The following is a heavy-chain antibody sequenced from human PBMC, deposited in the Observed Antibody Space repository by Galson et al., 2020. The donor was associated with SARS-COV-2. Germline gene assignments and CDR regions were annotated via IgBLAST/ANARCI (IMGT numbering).Heavy chain of an antibody. Sequence: GGSLRLSCAASGFNFRDYHMSWVRQAPGKGLEWVSTISSLSSFKKYADSVKGRFTISRDNAKNSLYLQLNSLRAEDTGLYYCARDQIVGAWSAFDVWGQGTMVTVSS. CDR2: ISSLSSFK. V-gene: IGHV3-21*06. D-gene: IGHD1-26*01. J-gene: IGHJ3*01. CDR1: GFNFRDYH. CDR3: ARDQIVGAWSAFDV.